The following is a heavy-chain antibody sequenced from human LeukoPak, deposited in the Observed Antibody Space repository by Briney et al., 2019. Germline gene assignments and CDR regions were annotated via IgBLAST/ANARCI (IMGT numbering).Heavy chain of an antibody. D-gene: IGHD2-8*02. CDR1: GFTFSIYW. Sequence: GGSLRLSCAASGFTFSIYWMSWVRRAPGKGLEWVANINQNGSATYYVDSVKGRFTISRDNAKTTLFLQMNSLRAEDTAVFYCVRAGGPHTVDVWGQGTTVTVSS. V-gene: IGHV3-7*01. CDR2: INQNGSAT. CDR3: VRAGGPHTVDV. J-gene: IGHJ6*02.